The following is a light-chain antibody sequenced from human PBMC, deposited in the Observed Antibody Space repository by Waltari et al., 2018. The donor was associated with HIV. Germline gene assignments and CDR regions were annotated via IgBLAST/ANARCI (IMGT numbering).Light chain of an antibody. CDR2: GDD. Sequence: QSVLNQSPSASATPGPRVIISCSGSGSNIGSNTVNCYQQFPGQAPKLLIYGDDHRPSGVPERFSGSRSATSASLAISGLRSEDEADYYCATWDDGLNAWVFGGGTKLTVL. CDR1: GSNIGSNT. J-gene: IGLJ3*02. CDR3: ATWDDGLNAWV. V-gene: IGLV1-44*01.